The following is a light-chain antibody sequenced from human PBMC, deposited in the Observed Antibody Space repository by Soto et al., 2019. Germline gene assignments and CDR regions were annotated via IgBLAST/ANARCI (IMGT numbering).Light chain of an antibody. CDR2: WAS. CDR3: QQCYSTPRP. CDR1: QSVLYSSNNKNY. V-gene: IGKV4-1*01. Sequence: DIVMTQSPDSLAVSLGERATINCKSSQSVLYSSNNKNYLAWYQQKPGQPPKLLIYWASTRESGVPDRFGGSGSGTDFTPTISSLQAEDVAVYYCQQCYSTPRPFGQGTKVEIK. J-gene: IGKJ1*01.